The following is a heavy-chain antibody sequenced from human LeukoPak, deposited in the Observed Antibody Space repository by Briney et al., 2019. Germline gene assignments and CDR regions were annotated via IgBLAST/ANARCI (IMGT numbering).Heavy chain of an antibody. CDR3: ARGGGMRSWYDFDY. D-gene: IGHD6-13*01. Sequence: GESLRLSCAASGFTFSNYWMSWVRQAPGKGLEFMANIKEAGSEKYYVDSVKGRFTISRDNDKNLVHLQMNSLRAEDTAVYYCARGGGMRSWYDFDYWGQGTLVTVSS. CDR2: IKEAGSEK. V-gene: IGHV3-7*04. CDR1: GFTFSNYW. J-gene: IGHJ4*02.